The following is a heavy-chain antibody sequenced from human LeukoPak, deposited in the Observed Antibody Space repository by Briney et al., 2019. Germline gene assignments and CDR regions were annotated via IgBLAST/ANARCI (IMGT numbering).Heavy chain of an antibody. CDR3: ARVAGEEFFDY. Sequence: PGGSLRLSCAASGFTFSSYDMNWVRQAPGEGLDWVSYISSSSSTIYYADSVKGRFTISRDNAKNSLYLQVNSLRAEDTAVYYCARVAGEEFFDYWGQGTLVTVSS. V-gene: IGHV3-48*04. D-gene: IGHD6-19*01. CDR2: ISSSSSTI. CDR1: GFTFSSYD. J-gene: IGHJ4*02.